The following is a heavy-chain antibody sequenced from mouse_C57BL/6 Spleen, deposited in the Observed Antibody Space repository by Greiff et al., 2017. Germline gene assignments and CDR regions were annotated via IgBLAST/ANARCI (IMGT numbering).Heavy chain of an antibody. Sequence: EVQLVESGPGMVKPSQSLSLTCTVTGYSITSGYDWHWIRHFPGNKLEWMGYISYSGSTNYNPSLKSRISITHDTSKNHFFLKLNSVTTEDTATYYCARETTVVADWYFDVWGTGTTVTVSS. J-gene: IGHJ1*03. CDR3: ARETTVVADWYFDV. V-gene: IGHV3-1*01. D-gene: IGHD1-1*01. CDR2: ISYSGST. CDR1: GYSITSGYD.